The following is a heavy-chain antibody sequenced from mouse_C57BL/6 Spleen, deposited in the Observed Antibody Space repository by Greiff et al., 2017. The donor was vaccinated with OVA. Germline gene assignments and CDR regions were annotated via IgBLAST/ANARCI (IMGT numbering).Heavy chain of an antibody. CDR1: GYTFTSYG. CDR3: AISDYSGSSVAY. CDR2: IYPRSGNT. D-gene: IGHD1-1*01. J-gene: IGHJ3*01. Sequence: QVQLQQSGAELARPGASVKLSCKASGYTFTSYGISWVKQRTGQGLEWIGEIYPRSGNTYYNEKFKGKATLTADNSASTAYMELRSLTSEDSAVYFCAISDYSGSSVAYWGQGTLVTVSA. V-gene: IGHV1-81*01.